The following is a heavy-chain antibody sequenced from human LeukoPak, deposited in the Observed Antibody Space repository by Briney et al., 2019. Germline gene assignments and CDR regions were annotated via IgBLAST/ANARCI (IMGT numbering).Heavy chain of an antibody. V-gene: IGHV3-64D*09. CDR3: SGGSGLDV. Sequence: GGSLRLSCSASGFPFSTYAMHWVRQAPGKGLEYVSAISSNGGTTYYADSVKGRFTISRDNSKNTLYLQMSSLRTEDTAVFYCSGGSGLDVWGQGTTVTVSS. J-gene: IGHJ6*02. D-gene: IGHD2-15*01. CDR2: ISSNGGTT. CDR1: GFPFSTYA.